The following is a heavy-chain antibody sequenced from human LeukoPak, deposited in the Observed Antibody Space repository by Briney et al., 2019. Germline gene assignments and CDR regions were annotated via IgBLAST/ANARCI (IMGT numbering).Heavy chain of an antibody. CDR3: ARDLLSAVAGFDY. CDR2: IYYSGST. D-gene: IGHD6-19*01. V-gene: IGHV4-39*02. Sequence: SETLSLTCTVSGGSISSSSYYWGWIRQPPGKGLEWIGSIYYSGSTYYNPSLKSRVTISVDTSKNQFSLKLNSVTPEDTAVYYCARDLLSAVAGFDYWGQGTLVTVSS. CDR1: GGSISSSSYY. J-gene: IGHJ4*02.